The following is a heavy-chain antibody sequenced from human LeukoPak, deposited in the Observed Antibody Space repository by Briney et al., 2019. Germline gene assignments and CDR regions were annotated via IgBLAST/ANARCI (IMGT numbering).Heavy chain of an antibody. J-gene: IGHJ4*02. D-gene: IGHD3-10*01. Sequence: TGRSLRLSCAASGFTFSSYSMNWVRQAPGKGLEWVSYISSSSSTIYYADSVKGRFTSSRDNAKNSLYLQMNSLRAEDTAVYYCARDLRMARGVNALDYWGQGTLVTVSS. CDR3: ARDLRMARGVNALDY. CDR1: GFTFSSYS. CDR2: ISSSSSTI. V-gene: IGHV3-48*04.